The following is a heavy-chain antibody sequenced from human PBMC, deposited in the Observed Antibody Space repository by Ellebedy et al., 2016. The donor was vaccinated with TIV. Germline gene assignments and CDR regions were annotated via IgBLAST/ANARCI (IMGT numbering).Heavy chain of an antibody. V-gene: IGHV1-69*06. CDR2: IFPIFDRP. Sequence: AASVKVSCKASGGTFGNYAITWVRQAPGQGLEWMGDIFPIFDRPNYAQKSQGRVTFTADTSTNIAYMELSSLRSEATAVYFCARVLSSSRGDWFDPWGQGTLVTVSS. D-gene: IGHD6-6*01. CDR1: GGTFGNYA. J-gene: IGHJ5*02. CDR3: ARVLSSSRGDWFDP.